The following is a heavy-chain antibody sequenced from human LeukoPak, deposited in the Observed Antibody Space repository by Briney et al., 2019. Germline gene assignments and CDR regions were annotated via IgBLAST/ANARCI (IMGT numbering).Heavy chain of an antibody. J-gene: IGHJ4*02. CDR3: AKVPTSSSTSCY. CDR1: GFTFSSYG. CDR2: ISYDGSNK. Sequence: PGRSLRLSCAASGFTFSSYGMHWVRQAPGKGLEWVAVISYDGSNKYYADSVKGRFTISRDNSKNTLYLQMNSLRAEDTAVYYCAKVPTSSSTSCYWGRGTLVTVSS. D-gene: IGHD2-2*01. V-gene: IGHV3-30*18.